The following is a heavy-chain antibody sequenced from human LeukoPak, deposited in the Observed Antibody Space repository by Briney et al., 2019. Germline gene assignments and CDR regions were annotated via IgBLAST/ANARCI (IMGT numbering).Heavy chain of an antibody. D-gene: IGHD3-10*01. CDR3: ARDGSGSYYKNPLDY. V-gene: IGHV1-8*01. Sequence: GASVKVSCKASGYTFTSYDINWVRQATGQGLEWMGWMNPNSGNTGYAQKFQGRVTMTRNTSISTAYMELSGLRSEDTAMYYCARDGSGSYYKNPLDYWGRGTLVTVSS. J-gene: IGHJ4*02. CDR1: GYTFTSYD. CDR2: MNPNSGNT.